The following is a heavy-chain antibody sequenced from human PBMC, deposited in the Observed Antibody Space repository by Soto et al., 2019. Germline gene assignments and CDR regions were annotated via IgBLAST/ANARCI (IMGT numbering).Heavy chain of an antibody. CDR1: GYTFTSYY. CDR2: INPSGGST. D-gene: IGHD3-3*01. V-gene: IGHV1-46*01. J-gene: IGHJ6*02. CDR3: SYLSDFWSGYRPTDSLYYGMDV. Sequence: GASVKVSCKASGYTFTSYYMHWVRQAPGQGLEWMGIINPSGGSTSYAQKFQGRDTMARDTSKSTVYMELRRLSCEETAVYYCSYLSDFWSGYRPTDSLYYGMDVWGQGTTVTVSS.